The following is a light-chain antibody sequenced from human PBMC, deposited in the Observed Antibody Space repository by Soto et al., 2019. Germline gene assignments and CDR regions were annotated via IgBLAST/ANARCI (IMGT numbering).Light chain of an antibody. V-gene: IGKV3-20*01. J-gene: IGKJ2*01. CDR2: GAS. CDR3: QQYDSSPPRYT. CDR1: RSVSSSY. Sequence: EIVLTQSPGTLSLSPGERATLSCRASRSVSSSYLAWYQQKPGQAPRLLIYGASSRAAGIPDRFSGSGSGTDFTLTISRLEPEDFAVYYCQQYDSSPPRYTFGQGTKLEIK.